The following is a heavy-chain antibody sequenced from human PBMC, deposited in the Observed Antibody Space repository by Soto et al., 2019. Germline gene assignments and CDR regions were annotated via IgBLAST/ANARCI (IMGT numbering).Heavy chain of an antibody. J-gene: IGHJ6*02. CDR1: GYTFTSYG. CDR2: ISAYNGNT. D-gene: IGHD3-3*01. V-gene: IGHV1-18*01. Sequence: ASVKVSCKASGYTFTSYGISWVRQAPGQGLEWMGWISAYNGNTNYAQKLQGRVTMTTDTSTSTAYMELSSLRSEDTAVYYCAKDNWAYYDFWSGYQPRVMDVWGQGTTVTVSS. CDR3: AKDNWAYYDFWSGYQPRVMDV.